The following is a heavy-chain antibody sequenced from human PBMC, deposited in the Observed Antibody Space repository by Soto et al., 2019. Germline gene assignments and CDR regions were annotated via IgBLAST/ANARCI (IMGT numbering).Heavy chain of an antibody. Sequence: EVQLVESGGGLVQPGGSLRLSCAASGFTFSSYSMNWVRQAPGKGLEWVSYISSSSSTIYYADSVKGRFTISRDNAKNSLYPQMNSLRAEDMAVYYCATTYYCSSTSCLGLDDYDYYMDVWGKGTTVTVSS. CDR3: ATTYYCSSTSCLGLDDYDYYMDV. V-gene: IGHV3-48*01. J-gene: IGHJ6*03. D-gene: IGHD2-2*01. CDR2: ISSSSSTI. CDR1: GFTFSSYS.